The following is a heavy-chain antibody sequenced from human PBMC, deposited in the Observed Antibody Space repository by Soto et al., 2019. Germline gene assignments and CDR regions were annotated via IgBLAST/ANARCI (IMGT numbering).Heavy chain of an antibody. CDR3: VPDVVAIAAKGY. V-gene: IGHV3-21*01. CDR1: GFTFSSRS. Sequence: EVQLVESGGGLVKPGGSLRLSCAASGFTFSSRSLNWVRQAPGKGLEWVSSISSTSHHIQYADSVKGRFTISRDNAKNSLHLQMNSLRAEDTAVYYCVPDVVAIAAKGYWGQGTLVTVSA. D-gene: IGHD2-15*01. J-gene: IGHJ4*02. CDR2: ISSTSHHI.